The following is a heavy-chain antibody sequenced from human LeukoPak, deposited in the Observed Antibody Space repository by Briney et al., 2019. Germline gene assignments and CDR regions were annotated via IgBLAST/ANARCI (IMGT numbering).Heavy chain of an antibody. D-gene: IGHD3-10*01. CDR2: INWNGVTQ. CDR3: VKDRYFGFGELFDS. V-gene: IGHV3-9*01. CDR1: GFTVSSNY. Sequence: GGSLRLSCAASGFTVSSNYMTWVRQAPGKGLEWVSGINWNGVTQIYADSVKDRFTISRDNAKNSLYLEMNRLTTEDSALYYCVKDRYFGFGELFDSWGQGTLVIVSS. J-gene: IGHJ4*02.